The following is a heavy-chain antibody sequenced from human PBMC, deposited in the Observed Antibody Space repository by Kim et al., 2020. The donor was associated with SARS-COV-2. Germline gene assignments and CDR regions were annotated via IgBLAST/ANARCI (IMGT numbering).Heavy chain of an antibody. D-gene: IGHD3-3*01. CDR3: AKDHDFWSGYPDY. J-gene: IGHJ4*02. V-gene: IGHV3-30*02. Sequence: YGEHVKVRFTIARDNSKNTLYLQMNSLIAEDTAVYYCAKDHDFWSGYPDYWGQGTLVTVSS.